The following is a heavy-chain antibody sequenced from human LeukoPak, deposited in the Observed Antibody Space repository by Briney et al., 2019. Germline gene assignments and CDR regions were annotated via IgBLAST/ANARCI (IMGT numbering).Heavy chain of an antibody. V-gene: IGHV3-69-1*02. CDR1: GFNFQDSY. J-gene: IGHJ6*04. CDR2: ISPKASTM. D-gene: IGHD3-10*02. CDR3: AELGITMIGGV. Sequence: PGGSLRLSCVGSGFNFQDSYMNWVRQAPGKGLEWISFISPKASTMFYADSVRGRFTVSRDNAKNSLYLQMNSLRAEDTAVYYCAELGITMIGGVWGKGTTVAISS.